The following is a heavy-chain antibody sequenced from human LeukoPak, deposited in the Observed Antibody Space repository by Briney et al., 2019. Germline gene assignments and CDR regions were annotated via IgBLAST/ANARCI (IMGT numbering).Heavy chain of an antibody. CDR2: IYYSGST. J-gene: IGHJ4*02. D-gene: IGHD5-18*01. V-gene: IGHV4-59*01. CDR1: GGSISSYY. Sequence: SETLFLTCTVSGGSISSYYWSWIRQPPGKGLEWIAYIYYSGSTNYNPSLKSRVTISVDTSRNQFSLKLSSVTAADTAVYYCASLDTAMTNYFDYWGQGTLVTVSS. CDR3: ASLDTAMTNYFDY.